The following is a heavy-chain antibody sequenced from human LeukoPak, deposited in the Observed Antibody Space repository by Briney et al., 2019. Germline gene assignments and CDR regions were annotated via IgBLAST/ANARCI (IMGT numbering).Heavy chain of an antibody. V-gene: IGHV3-23*01. J-gene: IGHJ4*02. D-gene: IGHD6-6*01. CDR1: GFTFSSYA. Sequence: GGSLRLSCAASGFTFSSYAMSWVRQAPGKGLEWVSGIGAGGGSTYYADSVKGRFTISRDNSKNTLDLQMNSLRAEDTAVYYCAKRSNSFTAFDYWGQGTLVTVSS. CDR2: IGAGGGST. CDR3: AKRSNSFTAFDY.